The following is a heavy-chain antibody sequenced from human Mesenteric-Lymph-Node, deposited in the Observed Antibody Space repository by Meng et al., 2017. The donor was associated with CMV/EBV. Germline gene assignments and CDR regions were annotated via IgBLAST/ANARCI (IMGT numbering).Heavy chain of an antibody. CDR1: GFTFSNAW. CDR2: IKQDGSEK. Sequence: GGSLRLSCAASGFTFSNAWMSWVRQAPGKGLEWVANIKQDGSEKYYVDSVKGRFTISRDNAKNSLYLQMNSLRAEDTAVYYCARDDCSSTSCYTAYYYGMDVWGQGTTVTVSS. J-gene: IGHJ6*02. D-gene: IGHD2-2*02. V-gene: IGHV3-7*01. CDR3: ARDDCSSTSCYTAYYYGMDV.